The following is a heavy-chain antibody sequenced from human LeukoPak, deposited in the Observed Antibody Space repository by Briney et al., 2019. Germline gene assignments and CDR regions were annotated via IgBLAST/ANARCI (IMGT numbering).Heavy chain of an antibody. CDR1: GGSFSGDF. D-gene: IGHD5-24*01. J-gene: IGHJ4*02. V-gene: IGHV4-59*01. Sequence: SETLSLTCAVYGGSFSGDFWSWIRQSPGKGLEWIGYIYYSGSTNYNPSLKSRVTISVDTSKNQFSLKLSSVTAADTAVYYCARGTRQRWLQVFDYWGQGTLVTVSS. CDR3: ARGTRQRWLQVFDY. CDR2: IYYSGST.